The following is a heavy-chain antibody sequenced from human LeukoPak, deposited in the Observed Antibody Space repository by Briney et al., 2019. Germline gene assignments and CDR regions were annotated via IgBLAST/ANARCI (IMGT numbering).Heavy chain of an antibody. D-gene: IGHD3-10*01. CDR1: GFTVSTYA. CDR3: AKHKGSGSYYLYSFDY. Sequence: GGSLRLSCAASGFTVSTYAMSWVRQAPGKGLEWVSSISGSGGFTYYADSVKGRFTISTDNSKNTLYLQMNSLRAEDTAVYYCAKHKGSGSYYLYSFDYWGQGTLVTVSS. CDR2: ISGSGGFT. V-gene: IGHV3-23*01. J-gene: IGHJ4*02.